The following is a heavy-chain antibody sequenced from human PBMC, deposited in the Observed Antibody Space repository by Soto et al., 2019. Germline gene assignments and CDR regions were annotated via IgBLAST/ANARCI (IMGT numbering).Heavy chain of an antibody. CDR1: GYSFTSYW. D-gene: IGHD1-1*01. J-gene: IGHJ3*02. CDR2: IYPGDSDT. Sequence: GESLKISCKGSGYSFTSYWIGWVRQMPGKGPEWMGIIYPGDSDTRYSPSFQGQVTISADKSISTAYLQWSSLKASDTAMYYCARPVTVRNDVSAFDIWGQGTMVTVSS. V-gene: IGHV5-51*01. CDR3: ARPVTVRNDVSAFDI.